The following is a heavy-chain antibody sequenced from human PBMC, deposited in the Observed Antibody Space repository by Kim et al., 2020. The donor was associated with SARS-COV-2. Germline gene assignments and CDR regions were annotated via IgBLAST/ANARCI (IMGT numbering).Heavy chain of an antibody. CDR3: ARDLPGTDRVAAAGTNY. V-gene: IGHV3-7*01. CDR2: IKQDGSEK. D-gene: IGHD6-13*01. J-gene: IGHJ4*02. Sequence: GGSLRLSCAASGFTFSSYWMSWVRQAPGKGLEWVANIKQDGSEKYYVDSVKGRFTISRDNAKNSLYLQMNSLRAEDTAVYYCARDLPGTDRVAAAGTNYWGQGTLVTVSS. CDR1: GFTFSSYW.